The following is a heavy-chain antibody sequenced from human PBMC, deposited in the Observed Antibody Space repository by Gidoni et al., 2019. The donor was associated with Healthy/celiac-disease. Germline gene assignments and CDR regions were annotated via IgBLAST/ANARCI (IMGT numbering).Heavy chain of an antibody. CDR2: IITSFGAA. V-gene: IGHV1-69*01. CDR1: GGPFSSYA. J-gene: IGHJ4*02. CDR3: ASYPRNYYYDSSGYPAYFDY. D-gene: IGHD3-22*01. Sequence: QLQLAQSGAEVTKPGSSVTVSCTASGGPFSSYAISWVRQAPGQGLERMGGIITSFGAANYAQKLQGRVTITADEATSTVDMELSSLRAEDTAVYYCASYPRNYYYDSSGYPAYFDYWGQGTLVTVSS.